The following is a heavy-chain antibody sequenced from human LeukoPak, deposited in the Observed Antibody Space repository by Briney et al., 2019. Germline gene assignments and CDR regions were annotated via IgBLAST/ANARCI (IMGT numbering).Heavy chain of an antibody. CDR3: ARSPGYCRGGSCFYYYAMDV. J-gene: IGHJ6*02. D-gene: IGHD2-15*01. Sequence: GGSLRLSCAASGFTFSNYEMNWVRQAPVKGLEWVSYISSSGSTVYYADSVKGRFTISRDSAKNSLYLQMNSLRDEDTAVYYCARSPGYCRGGSCFYYYAMDVWGQGTTVTVSS. V-gene: IGHV3-48*03. CDR1: GFTFSNYE. CDR2: ISSSGSTV.